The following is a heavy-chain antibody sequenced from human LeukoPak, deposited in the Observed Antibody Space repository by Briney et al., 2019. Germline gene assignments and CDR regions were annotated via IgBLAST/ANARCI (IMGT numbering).Heavy chain of an antibody. CDR1: GYTFTSYD. CDR3: AREVVTMVRGVISLYYYYYMDV. CDR2: MNPNSGNT. J-gene: IGHJ6*03. D-gene: IGHD3-10*01. V-gene: IGHV1-8*01. Sequence: GASVKVSCKASGYTFTSYDINWVRQATGQGLEWMGWMNPNSGNTGYAQKFQGRVTMTRNTSISTAYMELSSLRSEDTAVYYCAREVVTMVRGVISLYYYYYMDVWGKGTTVTISS.